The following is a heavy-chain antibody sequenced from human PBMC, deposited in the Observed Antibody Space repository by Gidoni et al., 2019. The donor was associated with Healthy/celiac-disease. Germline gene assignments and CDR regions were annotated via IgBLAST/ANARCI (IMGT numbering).Heavy chain of an antibody. J-gene: IGHJ4*02. CDR3: ANAYGDYNYFDY. CDR2: IRGSGGST. CDR1: AFTFSSYA. V-gene: IGHV3-23*01. Sequence: EVQLLESGGGLVQPGGSLRLPWPASAFTFSSYAMRWVGQAPGKGLEWVSAIRGSGGSTYYADSVKGRCTISRDNSKNTLYLQMNSLRAEDTAVYYCANAYGDYNYFDYWGQGTPVTVSS. D-gene: IGHD4-17*01.